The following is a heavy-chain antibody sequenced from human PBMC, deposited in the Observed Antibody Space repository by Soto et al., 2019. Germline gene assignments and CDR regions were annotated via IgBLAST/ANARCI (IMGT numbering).Heavy chain of an antibody. J-gene: IGHJ4*02. CDR3: ARWTTVGATAGFDS. CDR1: GGSFSGYY. CDR2: VHHSGST. V-gene: IGHV4-34*01. D-gene: IGHD1-26*01. Sequence: SETLSLTCAAYGGSFSGYYWSWIRQPPGKGLEWIGEVHHSGSTNYNPSLKSRVTISLDKSRSQFSLELRSVTAADAAVYYCARWTTVGATAGFDSWGQGTLVTVSS.